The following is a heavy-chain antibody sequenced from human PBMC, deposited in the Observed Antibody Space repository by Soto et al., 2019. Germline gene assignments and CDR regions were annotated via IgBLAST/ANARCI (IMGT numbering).Heavy chain of an antibody. CDR1: GFTFSSYG. D-gene: IGHD3-22*01. V-gene: IGHV3-33*01. J-gene: IGHJ4*02. CDR2: IWYDGSNK. CDR3: ARGRVRAYDSSGYYPDY. Sequence: GESLKISCAASGFTFSSYGMHWVRQAPGKGLEWVAVIWYDGSNKYYADSVKGRFTISRDNSKNTLYLQMNSLRAEDTAVYYCARGRVRAYDSSGYYPDYWGQGTLVTVSS.